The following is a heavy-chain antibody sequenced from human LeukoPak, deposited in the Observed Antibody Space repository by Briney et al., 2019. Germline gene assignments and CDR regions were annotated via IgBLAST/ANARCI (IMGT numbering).Heavy chain of an antibody. D-gene: IGHD2-2*02. V-gene: IGHV3-21*01. CDR3: ARDWCSSTSCYNFDY. CDR1: GFTFSSYS. J-gene: IGHJ4*02. Sequence: GGSLRLSCAAPGFTFSSYSMNWVRQAPGKGLEWVSSISSSSSYIYYADSVKGRFTISRDNAKNSLYLQMNSLRAEDTAVYYCARDWCSSTSCYNFDYWGQGTLVTVSS. CDR2: ISSSSSYI.